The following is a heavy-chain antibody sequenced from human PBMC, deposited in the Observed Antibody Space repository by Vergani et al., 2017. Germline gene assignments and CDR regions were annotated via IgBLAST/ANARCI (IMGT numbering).Heavy chain of an antibody. CDR1: GFTFSSYA. J-gene: IGHJ5*02. CDR3: AKDYQYSSSSDESPNWFDP. V-gene: IGHV3-23*01. Sequence: EVQLLESGGGLVQPGGSLRLSCAASGFTFSSYAMSWVRQAPGKGLEWVSAISGSGGSTYYADSVKGRFTISRDTSKNTLYLQMNSLRAEDTAVYYCAKDYQYSSSSDESPNWFDPWGQGTLVTVSS. CDR2: ISGSGGST. D-gene: IGHD6-6*01.